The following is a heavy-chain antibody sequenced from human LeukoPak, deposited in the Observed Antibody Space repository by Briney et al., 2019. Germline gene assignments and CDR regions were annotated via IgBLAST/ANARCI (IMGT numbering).Heavy chain of an antibody. CDR1: GFTFSSYA. CDR3: AKDPGSRWQENWFDP. V-gene: IGHV3-23*01. D-gene: IGHD6-13*01. CDR2: ISGSGGST. J-gene: IGHJ5*02. Sequence: GGSLRLSCAASGFTFSSYAMSWVRQAPGKGLEWVSAISGSGGSTYYADSVKGRFTISRDNSKNTLYLQMNSLRAEDTAVYYCAKDPGSRWQENWFDPWGQGTLVTVSS.